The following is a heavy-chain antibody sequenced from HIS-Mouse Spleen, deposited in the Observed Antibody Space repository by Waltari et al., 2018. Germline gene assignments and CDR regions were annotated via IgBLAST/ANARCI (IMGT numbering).Heavy chain of an antibody. CDR2: IYYSGST. Sequence: QLQLQESGPGLVKPSETLSLTCTVSGRSLSIRSSYLGWLRQPPGKGLEWIGSIYYSGSTYYNPSLKSRVTISVDTSKNQFSLKLSSVTAADTAVYYCAREIPYSSSWYDWYFDLWGRGTLVTVSS. V-gene: IGHV4-39*07. CDR3: AREIPYSSSWYDWYFDL. D-gene: IGHD6-13*01. J-gene: IGHJ2*01. CDR1: GRSLSIRSSY.